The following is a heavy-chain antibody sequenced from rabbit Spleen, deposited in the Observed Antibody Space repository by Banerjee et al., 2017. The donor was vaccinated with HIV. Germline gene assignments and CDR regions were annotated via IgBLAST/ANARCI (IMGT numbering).Heavy chain of an antibody. J-gene: IGHJ6*01. CDR3: ARDTSSSFSSYGMDL. Sequence: QEQLEESGGDLVKPEGSLTLTCTASGFSFSNGYVMCWVRQAPGKGLEWIACINTVSGGTVYATWAKGRFTISRASWTTVTLQMTSLTAADTASYFCARDTSSSFSSYGMDLWGPGTLVTVS. D-gene: IGHD1-1*01. V-gene: IGHV1S45*01. CDR2: INTVSGGT. CDR1: GFSFSNGYV.